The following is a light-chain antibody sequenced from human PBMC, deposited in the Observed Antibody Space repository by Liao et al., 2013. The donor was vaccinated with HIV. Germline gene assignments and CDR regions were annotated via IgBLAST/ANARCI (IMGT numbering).Light chain of an antibody. Sequence: SYVLTQPPSVSVAPGETASITCGGDYIGNKGVYWYQQRPGQAPLMVIFYDSDRPSGIPERFSGSNSGNTATLIISRVEAGDEADYYCQVWDNGNYRVVFGGGTKLTVL. CDR3: QVWDNGNYRVV. CDR2: YDS. J-gene: IGLJ2*01. V-gene: IGLV3-21*01. CDR1: YIGNKG.